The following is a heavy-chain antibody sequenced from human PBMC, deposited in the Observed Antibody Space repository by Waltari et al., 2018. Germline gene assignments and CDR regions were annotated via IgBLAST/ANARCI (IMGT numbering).Heavy chain of an antibody. J-gene: IGHJ4*02. D-gene: IGHD1-1*01. CDR1: GGPFNSSA. V-gene: IGHV1-69*04. CDR2: SIPVFGRT. CDR3: TRDPGVTGTTLGDI. Sequence: VQLVQSGHELKKPGSSVKVSCEASGGPFNSSAYSWGRPAPGKGIEWMGRSIPVFGRTNYARKFQGRVNVTADKSTSTVYMDLSSLRSDDTAIYFCTRDPGVTGTTLGDIWGQGTLVSVSS.